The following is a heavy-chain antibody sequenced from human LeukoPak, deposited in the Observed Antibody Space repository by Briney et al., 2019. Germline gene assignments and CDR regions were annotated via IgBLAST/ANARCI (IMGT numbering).Heavy chain of an antibody. CDR2: IYYSGST. CDR1: GDSMNNYY. V-gene: IGHV4-59*01. D-gene: IGHD1-26*01. Sequence: SETLSLTCNVFGDSMNNYYWSWIRQPPGKGLEWIGYIYYSGSTNYNPSLKSRVTISVDTSKNQFSLKLSSVTAVDTAVYYCARGPVGGATYYDGDAFDIWGQGTMVTVSS. CDR3: ARGPVGGATYYDGDAFDI. J-gene: IGHJ3*02.